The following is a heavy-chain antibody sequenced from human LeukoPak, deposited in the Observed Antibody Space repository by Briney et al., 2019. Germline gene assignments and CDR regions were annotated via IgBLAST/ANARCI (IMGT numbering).Heavy chain of an antibody. J-gene: IGHJ4*02. V-gene: IGHV3-30-3*01. CDR1: GFTFSSYA. CDR3: ARAGYSYGLEVDY. Sequence: PGGSLRLSCSTSGFTFSSYAIYWVRQAPGKGLEWVAVISYDGSNKYYADSVKGRFTISRDNSKNTLYLQMNSLRAEDTAVYYCARAGYSYGLEVDYWGQGTLVTVSS. D-gene: IGHD5-18*01. CDR2: ISYDGSNK.